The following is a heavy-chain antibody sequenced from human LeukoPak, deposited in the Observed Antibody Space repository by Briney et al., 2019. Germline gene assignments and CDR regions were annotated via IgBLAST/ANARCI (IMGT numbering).Heavy chain of an antibody. Sequence: GGSLRLSCAASGFTFSYYEMIWVRQAPGKGLEWVSYITGGSTTKNYADSVKSRFTISRDNAKNSLYLQMNSLSAEDTAIYYCARDGDIAVATAPYYFDYWGQGILVTVSS. J-gene: IGHJ4*02. D-gene: IGHD6-19*01. CDR1: GFTFSYYE. CDR3: ARDGDIAVATAPYYFDY. CDR2: ITGGSTTK. V-gene: IGHV3-48*03.